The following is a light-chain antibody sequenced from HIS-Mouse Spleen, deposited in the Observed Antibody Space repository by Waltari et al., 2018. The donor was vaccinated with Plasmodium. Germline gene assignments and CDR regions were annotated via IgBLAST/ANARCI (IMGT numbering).Light chain of an antibody. Sequence: QSALTPPASVSGSPGQSLTISCTGTSSDVGSYNLFSWYQQHPGKAPKLMIYEGSKRPSGVSNRFSGSKSGNTASLTISGLQAEDEADYYCCSYAGSRMVFGGGTKLTVL. CDR3: CSYAGSRMV. V-gene: IGLV2-23*01. CDR2: EGS. J-gene: IGLJ2*01. CDR1: SSDVGSYNL.